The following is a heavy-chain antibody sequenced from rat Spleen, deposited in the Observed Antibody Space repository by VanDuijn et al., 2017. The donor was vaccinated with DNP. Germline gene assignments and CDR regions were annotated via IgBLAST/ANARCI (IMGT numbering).Heavy chain of an antibody. CDR3: TRESWGYVMDA. Sequence: QVQLKESGPGLVQPSQTLSLTCTVSGFSLTSSGVSWVRQPPGKGLEWIAAISSGGNTYYNSALKSRLSISRDTSKSHVFLKMNSRQTDDTAIYYCTRESWGYVMDAWGQGASVTVSS. CDR2: ISSGGNT. D-gene: IGHD1-7*01. V-gene: IGHV2S8*01. J-gene: IGHJ4*01. CDR1: GFSLTSSG.